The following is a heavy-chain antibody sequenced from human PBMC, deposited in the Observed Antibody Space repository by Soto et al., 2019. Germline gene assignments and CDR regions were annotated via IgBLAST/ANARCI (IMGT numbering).Heavy chain of an antibody. D-gene: IGHD3-3*01. CDR2: ISGSGGST. CDR3: AKDGLNSNGYYDFWSGYYKYYYYMDV. Sequence: EVQLLESGEGLVQPGGSLRLSCAASGFTFSSYAMSWVHQAPGKGLEWVSAISGSGGSTYYADSVKGRFTISRDNSKNTLYLQMNSLRAEDTAVYYCAKDGLNSNGYYDFWSGYYKYYYYMDVWGKGTTVTVSS. CDR1: GFTFSSYA. J-gene: IGHJ6*03. V-gene: IGHV3-23*01.